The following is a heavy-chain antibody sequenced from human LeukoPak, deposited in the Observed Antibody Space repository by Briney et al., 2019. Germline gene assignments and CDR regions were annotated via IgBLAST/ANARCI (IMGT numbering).Heavy chain of an antibody. CDR3: ARAKKEYLSGYDSRGYYYYYMDV. D-gene: IGHD5-12*01. CDR1: GGSFSGYY. J-gene: IGHJ6*03. CDR2: INHSGST. V-gene: IGHV4-34*01. Sequence: SETLSLTCAVYGGSFSGYYWSWIRQPPGKGLEWIGEINHSGSTNYNPSLKSRVTISVDTSKNQFSLKLSSVTAADTAVYYCARAKKEYLSGYDSRGYYYYYMDVWGKGTTVTVSS.